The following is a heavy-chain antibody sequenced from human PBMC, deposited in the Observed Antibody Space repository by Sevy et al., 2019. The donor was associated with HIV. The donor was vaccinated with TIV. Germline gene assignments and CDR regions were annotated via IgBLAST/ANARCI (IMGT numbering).Heavy chain of an antibody. CDR2: MSPKSGNT. J-gene: IGHJ6*02. CDR3: ARGPPIVVVVTAPYYNYFYGMDV. CDR1: GYTFTTYD. V-gene: IGHV1-8*02. Sequence: APVKVSCVASGYTFTTYDINWVRQAPGQGLEWMGWMSPKSGNTGYAQKFQGRVTFTRNTSISTAYMELNSLISEDTAVYYCARGPPIVVVVTAPYYNYFYGMDVWGQGTTVTVSS. D-gene: IGHD2-15*01.